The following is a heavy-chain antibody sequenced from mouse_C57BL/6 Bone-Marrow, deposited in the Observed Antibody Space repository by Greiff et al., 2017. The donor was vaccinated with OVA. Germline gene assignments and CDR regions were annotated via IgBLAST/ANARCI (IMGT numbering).Heavy chain of an antibody. D-gene: IGHD2-4*01. V-gene: IGHV7-3*01. CDR2: IRNKANGYTT. Sequence: EVKLVESGGGLVQPGGSLSLSCAASGFTFTDYYMSWVRQPPGKALEWLGFIRNKANGYTTEYSASVKGRFTISRDNSQSILYLQMNALIAEDSATYYCARSSYDYSWYFDVWGTGTTVTVSS. J-gene: IGHJ1*03. CDR3: ARSSYDYSWYFDV. CDR1: GFTFTDYY.